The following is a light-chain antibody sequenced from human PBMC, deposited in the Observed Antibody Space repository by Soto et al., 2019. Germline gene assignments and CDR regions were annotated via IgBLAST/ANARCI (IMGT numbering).Light chain of an antibody. CDR3: QHSSSWPPRVT. V-gene: IGKV3-11*01. CDR2: DAS. CDR1: QSVRSY. J-gene: IGKJ4*02. Sequence: EVVLTHSPATLSLAPVERATLSCRASQSVRSYLAWYQQKPGQAPRLLIYDASTRAPDLPARFSGSGSGTHFPLIVRSLGPEDFAVDYWQHSSSWPPRVTCGGGTSVQMK.